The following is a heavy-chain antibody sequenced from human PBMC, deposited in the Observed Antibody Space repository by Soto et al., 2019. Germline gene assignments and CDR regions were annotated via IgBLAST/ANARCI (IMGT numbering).Heavy chain of an antibody. J-gene: IGHJ6*03. CDR3: VSNKRDIVVVPAAQHYYYYYMDV. Sequence: GGSLRLSCAASGFTFSNAWMSWVRQAPGKGLEWVGRIKSKTDGGTTDYAAPVKGRFTISRDDSKNTLYLQMNSLKTEDTAVYYCVSNKRDIVVVPAAQHYYYYYMDVWGKGTTVTVSS. V-gene: IGHV3-15*01. CDR2: IKSKTDGGTT. D-gene: IGHD2-2*01. CDR1: GFTFSNAW.